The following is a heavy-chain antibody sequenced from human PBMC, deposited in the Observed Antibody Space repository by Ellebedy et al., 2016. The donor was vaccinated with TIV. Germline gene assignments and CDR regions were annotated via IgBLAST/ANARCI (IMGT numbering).Heavy chain of an antibody. CDR1: GFTFSNAW. CDR3: ARGTLGYCSNGVCRPGRDYFQD. CDR2: VHDNENA. Sequence: GSLRLXCAASGFTFSNAWMSWIRQPPGKGLEWIGYVHDNENANYNPSLKSRVTMSVDTSKNQFSLKLSSVTAADTAVYFCARGTLGYCSNGVCRPGRDYFQDWGQGTLVTVSS. J-gene: IGHJ1*01. D-gene: IGHD2-8*01. V-gene: IGHV4-59*13.